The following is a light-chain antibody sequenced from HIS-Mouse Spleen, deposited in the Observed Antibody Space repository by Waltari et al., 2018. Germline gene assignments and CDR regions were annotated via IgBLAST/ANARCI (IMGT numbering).Light chain of an antibody. Sequence: QSVLTQPPSVSAAPGQTVTISCSGSRSNIGNNYVSWYQQLPGTAPKLLIYDTNTRPSGIPDRFSGSKSGTSATLGITGLQTGDEADYYCGTWDSSLSAGVFGGGTKLTVL. J-gene: IGLJ3*02. CDR2: DTN. V-gene: IGLV1-51*01. CDR1: RSNIGNNY. CDR3: GTWDSSLSAGV.